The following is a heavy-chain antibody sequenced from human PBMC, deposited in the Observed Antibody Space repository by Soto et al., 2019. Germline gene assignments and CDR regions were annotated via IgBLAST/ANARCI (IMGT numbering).Heavy chain of an antibody. CDR1: GFTFSGSA. J-gene: IGHJ4*02. CDR3: TTGYGDYVRDY. Sequence: EVQLVESGGGLVQPGGYLKLYCAVSGFTFSGSAMHWVRQASGKGLEWVGRIRSKSNSYATAYAASVKGRFTISRDDSKNTAYLQMNSLKTEDTAVYYCTTGYGDYVRDYWGQGTLVTVSS. D-gene: IGHD4-17*01. CDR2: IRSKSNSYAT. V-gene: IGHV3-73*01.